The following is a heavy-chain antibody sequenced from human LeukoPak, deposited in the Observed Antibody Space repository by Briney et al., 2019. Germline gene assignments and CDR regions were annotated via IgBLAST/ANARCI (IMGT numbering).Heavy chain of an antibody. D-gene: IGHD2-2*01. V-gene: IGHV1-18*04. CDR1: GYTFTSYG. J-gene: IGHJ6*04. CDR2: ISAYNGNT. Sequence: ASVKVSCKASGYTFTSYGISWVRQAPGQGLEWMGWISAYNGNTNYAQKLQGRVTMTTDTSTSTAYMELRSLRSDDTAVYYCARGVVVVPAAIGTGYYYYGMDVWGKGTTVTVSS. CDR3: ARGVVVVPAAIGTGYYYYGMDV.